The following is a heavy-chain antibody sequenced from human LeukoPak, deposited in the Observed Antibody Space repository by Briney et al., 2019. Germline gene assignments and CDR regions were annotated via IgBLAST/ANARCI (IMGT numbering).Heavy chain of an antibody. CDR2: IPSDGSYT. CDR3: AKDRYGDYGPFDN. Sequence: GGSLRLSCAASGFNFNSHGMHWVRQAPGKGLEWVALIPSDGSYTYYADSVKGRFTISRDNSKNTLSLQMNSVRPDDTAVYYCAKDRYGDYGPFDNWGQGTMVTVSS. J-gene: IGHJ3*02. V-gene: IGHV3-30*18. CDR1: GFNFNSHG. D-gene: IGHD4-17*01.